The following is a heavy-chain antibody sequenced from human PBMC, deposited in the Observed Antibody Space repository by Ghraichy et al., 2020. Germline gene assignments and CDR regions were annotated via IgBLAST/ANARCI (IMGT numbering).Heavy chain of an antibody. CDR2: INPSGGST. CDR3: ARADYCSSTSCYMYYYGMDV. CDR1: GYTFTSYY. Sequence: GESLNISCKASGYTFTSYYMHWVRQAPGQGLEWMGIINPSGGSTSYAQKFQGRVTMTRDTSTSTVYMELSSLRSEDTAVYYWARADYCSSTSCYMYYYGMDVWGQGTTVTVSS. D-gene: IGHD2-2*02. J-gene: IGHJ6*02. V-gene: IGHV1-46*01.